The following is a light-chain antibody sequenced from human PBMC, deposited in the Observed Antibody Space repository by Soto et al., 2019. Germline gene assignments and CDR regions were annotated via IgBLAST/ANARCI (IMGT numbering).Light chain of an antibody. CDR2: GAS. CDR3: QQYDNLPRT. J-gene: IGKJ1*01. CDR1: QSISSTY. V-gene: IGKV3-20*01. Sequence: EIVLTQSPGTLSLPPGERATLSCRASQSISSTYLAWYQQKRGQAPRLLIYGASSRATGIPDRFSGSGSGTDFTLTISRLEPEDFAVYYCQQYDNLPRTFGQGTKVEIK.